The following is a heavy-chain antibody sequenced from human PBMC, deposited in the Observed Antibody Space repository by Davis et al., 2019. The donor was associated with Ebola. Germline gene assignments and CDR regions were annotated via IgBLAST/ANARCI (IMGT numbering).Heavy chain of an antibody. CDR3: ARDNDSSSWYPYYYGMDV. D-gene: IGHD6-13*01. CDR2: ISYDGSNK. V-gene: IGHV3-30*03. CDR1: GFTFSSYG. J-gene: IGHJ6*02. Sequence: PGGSLRLSCAASGFTFSSYGMHWVRQAPGKGLEWVAVISYDGSNKYYADSVKGRFTISRDNSKNTLYLQMNSLRAEDTAVYYCARDNDSSSWYPYYYGMDVWGQGTTVTVSS.